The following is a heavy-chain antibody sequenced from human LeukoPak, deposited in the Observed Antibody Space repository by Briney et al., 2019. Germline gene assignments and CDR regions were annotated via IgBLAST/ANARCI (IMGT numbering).Heavy chain of an antibody. V-gene: IGHV4-59*01. D-gene: IGHD6-19*01. CDR2: IHYSGST. J-gene: IGHJ4*02. CDR1: GGSMSSDY. Sequence: PSETLSLTCTVPGGSMSSDYWSWIRQPPGKGLEWIGYIHYSGSTNYNPSLNSRVTMSVDTSKNQFSLNLTSVTAADTAVYYCARQSSGCYDFWGQGTLVTVSS. CDR3: ARQSSGCYDF.